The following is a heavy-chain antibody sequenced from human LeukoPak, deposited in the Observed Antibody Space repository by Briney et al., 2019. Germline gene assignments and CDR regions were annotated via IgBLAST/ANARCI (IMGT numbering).Heavy chain of an antibody. CDR3: ARVDWFGELSGWFDP. J-gene: IGHJ5*02. Sequence: SQTLSLTCTVSGGSISSGGYYWRWIRQHPGKGLEWIGYIYYSGSTYYNPSLKSRVTISVDTSKNQFSLKLSSVTAADTAVYYCARVDWFGELSGWFDPWGQGTLVTVSS. D-gene: IGHD3-10*01. CDR2: IYYSGST. V-gene: IGHV4-31*03. CDR1: GGSISSGGYY.